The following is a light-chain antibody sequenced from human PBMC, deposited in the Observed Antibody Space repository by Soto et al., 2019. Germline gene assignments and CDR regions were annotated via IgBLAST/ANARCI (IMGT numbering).Light chain of an antibody. CDR1: QDISNR. CDR3: QQYDNLPMYT. CDR2: HAS. V-gene: IGKV1-33*01. J-gene: IGKJ2*01. Sequence: DIQMTQSPSSLSASVGDRVTITCQASQDISNRLNWYQQKPGQAPKSLIYHASKLEKGVPSRFSGSGSGTDFSFTISSLQPEDIATYYCQQYDNLPMYTFGQGTKLEIK.